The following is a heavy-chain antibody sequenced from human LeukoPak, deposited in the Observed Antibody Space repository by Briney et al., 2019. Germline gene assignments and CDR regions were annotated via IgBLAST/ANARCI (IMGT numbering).Heavy chain of an antibody. Sequence: GRSMRLSCVASGFIFSHYGMHWVRQARGKGLAWVAVIWSDGSNRFYAGSVKGRFTISRDNSQNTVFLQMNSLRAEDTAMYYCARDAQRGFDYSNSLKYWGHGILVTVSS. J-gene: IGHJ4*01. CDR1: GFIFSHYG. V-gene: IGHV3-33*01. CDR3: ARDAQRGFDYSNSLKY. D-gene: IGHD4-11*01. CDR2: IWSDGSNR.